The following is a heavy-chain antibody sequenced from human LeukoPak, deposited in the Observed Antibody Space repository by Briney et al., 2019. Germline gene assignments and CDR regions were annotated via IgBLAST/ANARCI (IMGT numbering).Heavy chain of an antibody. D-gene: IGHD3-22*01. CDR2: SNSDGSST. J-gene: IGHJ2*01. CDR1: GFTFSSYW. V-gene: IGHV3-74*01. Sequence: QPGGSLRLSCAASGFTFSSYWMHWVRQAPGKGLVWVSRSNSDGSSTSYADSVKGRFTISRDNSKNTLYLQMNSLRAEDTALYYCARDRRYYDSSGYYFHWYFDLWGRGTLVTVSS. CDR3: ARDRRYYDSSGYYFHWYFDL.